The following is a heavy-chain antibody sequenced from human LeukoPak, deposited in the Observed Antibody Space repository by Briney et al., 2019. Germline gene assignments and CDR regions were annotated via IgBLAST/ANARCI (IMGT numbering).Heavy chain of an antibody. Sequence: GGSLRLSCAASGFTFSSYTMNWVRQTPGKGLEWVAVISYDASNKYYADSVKGRFTISRDNSKNTLYLQMNSLRAEDTAVYYCAKSHGYSYGFDYWGQGTLVTVSS. CDR2: ISYDASNK. CDR1: GFTFSSYT. D-gene: IGHD5-18*01. J-gene: IGHJ4*02. V-gene: IGHV3-30*18. CDR3: AKSHGYSYGFDY.